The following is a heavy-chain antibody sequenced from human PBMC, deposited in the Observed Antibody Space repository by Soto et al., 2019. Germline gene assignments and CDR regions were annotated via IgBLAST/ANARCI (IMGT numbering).Heavy chain of an antibody. D-gene: IGHD3-22*01. CDR2: ISYDGSNK. CDR3: AKDTEYDSSGYYQYNWFDP. Sequence: GGSLRLSCAASGFTFSSYGMHWVRQAPGKGLEWVAVISYDGSNKYYADSVKGRFTISRDNSKNTLYLQMNSLRAEDTAVYYCAKDTEYDSSGYYQYNWFDPWGQGTRVTVSS. CDR1: GFTFSSYG. V-gene: IGHV3-30*18. J-gene: IGHJ5*02.